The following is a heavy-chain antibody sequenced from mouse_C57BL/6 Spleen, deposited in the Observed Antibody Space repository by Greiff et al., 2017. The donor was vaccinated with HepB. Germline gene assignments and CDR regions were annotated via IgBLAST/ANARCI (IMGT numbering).Heavy chain of an antibody. V-gene: IGHV1-18*01. J-gene: IGHJ3*01. D-gene: IGHD2-5*01. CDR2: INPNNGGT. CDR3: ARLVYSNYRILLGY. CDR1: GYTFTDYN. Sequence: EVQLQQSGPELVKPGASVKIPCKASGYTFTDYNMDWVKQSHGKSLEWIGDINPNNGGTIYNQKFKGKATLTVDKSSSTAYMELRSLTSEDTAVYYCARLVYSNYRILLGYWGQGTLVTVSA.